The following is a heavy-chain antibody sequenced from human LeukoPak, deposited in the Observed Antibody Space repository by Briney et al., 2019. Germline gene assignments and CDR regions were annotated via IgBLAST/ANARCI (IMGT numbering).Heavy chain of an antibody. CDR3: ARGRSRRYFDWLPPPTPFDY. Sequence: PGGSLRLSCAASGFTFRNYWMSWVRQAPGKGLEWVANIKQDGSEKYYVDSVKGRFTISRDTAKNSLYLQMNSPRDEDTAVYYCARGRSRRYFDWLPPPTPFDYWGQGTLVTVSS. V-gene: IGHV3-7*01. D-gene: IGHD3-9*01. CDR1: GFTFRNYW. CDR2: IKQDGSEK. J-gene: IGHJ4*02.